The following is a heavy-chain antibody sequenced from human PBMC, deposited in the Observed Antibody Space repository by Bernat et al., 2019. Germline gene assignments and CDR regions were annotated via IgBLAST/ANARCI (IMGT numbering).Heavy chain of an antibody. J-gene: IGHJ6*03. CDR3: ARGPHNPLGVRYYYYMDV. CDR2: IGTAGYT. D-gene: IGHD3-10*01. Sequence: EVQLVESGGGLVQPGGSLRLSCAASGFTFRNYDMHWVRQATGKGLEWFSAIGTAGYTFEPDSVKGRFTISRENAKNSLYLQMNSLRAGDTAVYYCARGPHNPLGVRYYYYMDVWGKGTTVTVSS. CDR1: GFTFRNYD. V-gene: IGHV3-13*04.